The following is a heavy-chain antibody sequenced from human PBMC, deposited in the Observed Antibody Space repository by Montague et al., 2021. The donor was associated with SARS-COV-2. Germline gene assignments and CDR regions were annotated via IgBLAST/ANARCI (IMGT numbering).Heavy chain of an antibody. Sequence: SLRLSCAASGFTFSSYWMSWVRQAPGKGLEWVANIKQDGSEKYYLDSXXGLFTISRDNAKNSLYLQMNSLRAEDTAVYYCARVQRTTGTTRLGTYYYYYYYGMDVWGQGTTVTVSS. V-gene: IGHV3-7*01. J-gene: IGHJ6*02. CDR1: GFTFSSYW. CDR3: ARVQRTTGTTRLGTYYYYYYYGMDV. D-gene: IGHD1-1*01. CDR2: IKQDGSEK.